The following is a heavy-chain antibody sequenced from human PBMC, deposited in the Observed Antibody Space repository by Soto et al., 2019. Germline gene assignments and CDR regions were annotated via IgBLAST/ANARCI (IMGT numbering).Heavy chain of an antibody. Sequence: GGSLRLSCAASGFTFSSYWMHWVRQAPGKGLVWVSRINSDGSSTSYADSVKGRFTISRDNAKNTLYLQMNSLRAEDTAVYYCASVVVVAGTFDYWGQGTLVTVSS. CDR1: GFTFSSYW. CDR3: ASVVVVAGTFDY. D-gene: IGHD2-15*01. CDR2: INSDGSST. J-gene: IGHJ4*02. V-gene: IGHV3-74*01.